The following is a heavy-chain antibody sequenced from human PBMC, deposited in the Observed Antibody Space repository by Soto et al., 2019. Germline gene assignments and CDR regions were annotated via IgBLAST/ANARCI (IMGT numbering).Heavy chain of an antibody. CDR3: VRHKWELLGGSAFDI. CDR1: GYTFTSYD. Sequence: QVQLVQSGAEVKKPGASVKVSCKASGYTFTSYDISWVRQAPGQGLEWMGWISAYNGNTNYAQKLQGRVTMTTDTSTSTAYMELRNLRSDDTAVYYCVRHKWELLGGSAFDIWGQGTMVTVSS. CDR2: ISAYNGNT. D-gene: IGHD1-26*01. J-gene: IGHJ3*02. V-gene: IGHV1-18*01.